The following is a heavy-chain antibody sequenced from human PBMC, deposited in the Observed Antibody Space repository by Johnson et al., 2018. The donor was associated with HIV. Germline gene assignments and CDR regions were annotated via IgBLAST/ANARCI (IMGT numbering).Heavy chain of an antibody. V-gene: IGHV3-33*01. Sequence: QVQLVESGGGLVQPGGSLRLSCAASGFSFSGYGMHWVRQAPGKGLVWVAVLWYHGSNNYSVDSVKGRFTISRDNARNSLYLQMNSLRVEDTAVYYCVRDVGPLDIWGQGTMVAVSS. CDR2: LWYHGSNN. CDR1: GFSFSGYG. CDR3: VRDVGPLDI. J-gene: IGHJ3*02.